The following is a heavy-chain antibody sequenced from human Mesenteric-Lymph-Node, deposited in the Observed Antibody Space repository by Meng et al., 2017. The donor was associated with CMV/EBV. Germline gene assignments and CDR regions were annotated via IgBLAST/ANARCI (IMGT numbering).Heavy chain of an antibody. V-gene: IGHV4-34*01. J-gene: IGHJ5*02. CDR1: SGYY. CDR2: INHSGST. CDR3: ARGLRRYYDFWSGPSNWFDP. Sequence: SGYYWSWIRQPPGKGLEWIGEINHSGSTNYNPSLKSRVTISVDTSKNQFSLKLSSVTAADTAVYYCARGLRRYYDFWSGPSNWFDPWGQGTLVTVSS. D-gene: IGHD3-3*01.